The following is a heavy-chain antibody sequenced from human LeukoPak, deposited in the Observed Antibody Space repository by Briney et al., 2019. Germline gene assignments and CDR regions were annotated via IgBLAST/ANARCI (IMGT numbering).Heavy chain of an antibody. J-gene: IGHJ4*02. CDR2: IRSKANSYAT. D-gene: IGHD4-11*01. Sequence: PGGSLRLSCAASGFTFSGSAMHLVRQASGKGLEWVGRIRSKANSYATAYAASVKGRFTISRDDSKNTAYLQMNSLKTEDTAVYYCTRHSTVTTPWGQGTLVTVSS. V-gene: IGHV3-73*01. CDR3: TRHSTVTTP. CDR1: GFTFSGSA.